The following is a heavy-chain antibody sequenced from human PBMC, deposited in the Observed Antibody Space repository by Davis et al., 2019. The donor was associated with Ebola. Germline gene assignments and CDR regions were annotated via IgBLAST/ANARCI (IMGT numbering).Heavy chain of an antibody. V-gene: IGHV3-23*01. CDR2: ISSGAAYT. CDR1: GFTFSIYA. J-gene: IGHJ4*02. Sequence: GESLKISCAASGFTFSIYAMRWVRQAPGKGLEWVSGISSGAAYTYYSDSVRGRLTISRDNSKNTLSLQMNSLRAEDTATYYCARFCHYPDCSYFDFWGQGTVVAVSS. D-gene: IGHD3-3*01. CDR3: ARFCHYPDCSYFDF.